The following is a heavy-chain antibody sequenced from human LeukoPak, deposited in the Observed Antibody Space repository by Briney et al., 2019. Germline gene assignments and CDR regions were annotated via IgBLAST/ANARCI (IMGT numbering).Heavy chain of an antibody. V-gene: IGHV4-39*07. J-gene: IGHJ4*02. CDR2: IYYSGST. CDR1: GGSISSSSYY. CDR3: ARDPREGY. Sequence: KPSETLSLTCTVSGGSISSSSYYWGWIRQPPGKGLEWIGSIYYSGSTYYNPSLKSRVTISVDTSKNQFSLKLSSVTAADTAVYYCARDPREGYWGQGTLVTVSS.